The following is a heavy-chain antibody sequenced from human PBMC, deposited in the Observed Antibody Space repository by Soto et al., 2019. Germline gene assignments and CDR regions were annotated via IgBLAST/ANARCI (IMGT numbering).Heavy chain of an antibody. CDR2: IYHSGST. D-gene: IGHD7-27*01. CDR3: ARVPGP. V-gene: IGHV4-30-2*01. J-gene: IGHJ5*02. Sequence: SETLSLTCAVFGGSISSGGYSWSWIRQPPGKGLEWIGYIYHSGSTYYNPSLKSRVTISVDRSKNQFSLKLSSVTAADTAVYYCARVPGPWGQGALVTVSS. CDR1: GGSISSGGYS.